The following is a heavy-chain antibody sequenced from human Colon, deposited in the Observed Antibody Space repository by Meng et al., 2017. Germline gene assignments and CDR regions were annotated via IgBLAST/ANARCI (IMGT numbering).Heavy chain of an antibody. D-gene: IGHD3-22*01. V-gene: IGHV4-31*03. Sequence: QVQLQDSGPGLVKPPQTLSLTCTVSGASISSEAFYWGWIRQHPGKGLEWIGYMHYSGIANYNPSLNSRIAISVDTSKNHFSLKLSSVTAADTAVYYCARYRYDSSSYSNFFDPWGQGTLVTVSS. J-gene: IGHJ5*02. CDR3: ARYRYDSSSYSNFFDP. CDR1: GASISSEAFY. CDR2: MHYSGIA.